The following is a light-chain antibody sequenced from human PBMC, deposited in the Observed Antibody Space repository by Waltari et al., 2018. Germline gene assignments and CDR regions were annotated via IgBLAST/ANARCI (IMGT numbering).Light chain of an antibody. V-gene: IGKV2-30*02. Sequence: DVVMTQSPLSLPVTLGQPASISCTSSQDLVHTDGKTYLDWYQQRPGQSPRRLIYEVSNRDSGVPDRFRGSGSGTVFSLTISRVEAEDVAAYYCMQDTSWPVTFGRGTKVEIK. CDR2: EVS. CDR3: MQDTSWPVT. CDR1: QDLVHTDGKTY. J-gene: IGKJ1*01.